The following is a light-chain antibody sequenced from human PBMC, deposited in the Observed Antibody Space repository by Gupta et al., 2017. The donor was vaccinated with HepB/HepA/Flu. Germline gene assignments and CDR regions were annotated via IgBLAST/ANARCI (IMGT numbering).Light chain of an antibody. CDR1: SSDIGSNT. CDR2: TNN. CDR3: AAWDDSLNGWV. J-gene: IGLJ3*02. V-gene: IGLV1-44*01. Sequence: QSVLTQPPSASGPPGQRVTISCSGSSSDIGSNTVNWYLQLPGAAPNLLIYTNNHRPSGVPDRFSGSKSGTSASLAISGLQSEDETNYYCAAWDDSLNGWVFGGGTKLTVL.